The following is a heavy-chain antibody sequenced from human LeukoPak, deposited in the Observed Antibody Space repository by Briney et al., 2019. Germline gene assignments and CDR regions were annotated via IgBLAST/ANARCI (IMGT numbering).Heavy chain of an antibody. Sequence: GGSLRLSCAASGFTFSSYGMHWVRQAPGKGLEWVAVIWYDGTNTYYADSVKGRFTISRDNSKNTLYLQMNSLRAEDTAVYYCARDSSGPWFDPWGQGTLVTVSS. CDR2: IWYDGTNT. CDR1: GFTFSSYG. V-gene: IGHV3-33*01. D-gene: IGHD6-6*01. CDR3: ARDSSGPWFDP. J-gene: IGHJ5*02.